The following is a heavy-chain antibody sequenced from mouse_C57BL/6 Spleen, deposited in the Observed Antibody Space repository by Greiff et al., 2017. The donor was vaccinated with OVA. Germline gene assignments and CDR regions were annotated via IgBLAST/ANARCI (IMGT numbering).Heavy chain of an antibody. CDR3: ARKRTTVVADYAMDY. J-gene: IGHJ4*01. Sequence: EVMLVESGGGLVKPGGSLKLSCAASGFTFSDYGMHWVRQAPEKGLEWVAYISSGSSTIYYADTVKGRFTISRDNAKNTLFLQMTSLRSEDTAMYYCARKRTTVVADYAMDYWGQGTSVTVSS. V-gene: IGHV5-17*01. D-gene: IGHD1-1*01. CDR1: GFTFSDYG. CDR2: ISSGSSTI.